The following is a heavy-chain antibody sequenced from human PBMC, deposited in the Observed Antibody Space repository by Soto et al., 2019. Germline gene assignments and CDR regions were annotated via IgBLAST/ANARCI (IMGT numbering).Heavy chain of an antibody. D-gene: IGHD2-15*01. J-gene: IGHJ4*02. CDR2: TGSGTGPG. CDR1: GGSLSTNP. Sequence: QVQLVQSGTEVKKPGSSVKVSCKASGGSLSTNPISWVRQAPGQGLEWMGGTGSGTGPGNHAQQFQGRLTVTADKSTSPVDMELTNLSSEDTAVYYCARRDSGGFYRVCDSWGQATLVTVSS. V-gene: IGHV1-69*06. CDR3: ARRDSGGFYRVCDS.